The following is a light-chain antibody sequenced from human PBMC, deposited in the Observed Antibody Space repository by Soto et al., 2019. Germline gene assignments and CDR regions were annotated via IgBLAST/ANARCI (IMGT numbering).Light chain of an antibody. V-gene: IGKV1-5*03. CDR2: KAS. J-gene: IGKJ4*01. CDR3: QQLNSYPLT. Sequence: DIQMTQSPSTLSGSVGDRVTITCRASQTISSWLAWYQQKPGKAPKLLIYKASTLKSGVPSRFSGSGSGTDFTLTISSLQPEDSATYYCQQLNSYPLTFGGGTKVDIK. CDR1: QTISSW.